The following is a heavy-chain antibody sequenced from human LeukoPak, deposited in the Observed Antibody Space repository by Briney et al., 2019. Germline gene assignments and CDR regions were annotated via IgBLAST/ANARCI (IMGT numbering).Heavy chain of an antibody. CDR3: ARVAEAAAFDS. Sequence: GGSLRLSCAASGFTVSSNYMIWVRQAPGKGLEWVSSISSNSRYIYYADSMRGRFTISRDNAKNSLYLQMNSLKPEDTAVYYCARVAEAAAFDSWGQGTLVTVSS. CDR2: ISSNSRYI. V-gene: IGHV3-21*06. D-gene: IGHD6-13*01. J-gene: IGHJ4*02. CDR1: GFTVSSNY.